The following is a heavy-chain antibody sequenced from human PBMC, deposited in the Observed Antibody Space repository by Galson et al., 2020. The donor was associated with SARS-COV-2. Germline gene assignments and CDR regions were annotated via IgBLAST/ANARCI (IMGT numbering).Heavy chain of an antibody. V-gene: IGHV4-31*03. CDR2: IYYSGST. J-gene: IGHJ4*02. CDR3: ARASITMIVVVREFDY. Sequence: SQTLSLTCTVSGGSINNGGYYWSWIRQHPGKGLEWIGYIYYSGSTYYNPSLKSRVTISVDTSKNQFSLKLSSVTAADTAVYYCARASITMIVVVREFDYWGQGTLVTVSS. D-gene: IGHD3-22*01. CDR1: GGSINNGGYY.